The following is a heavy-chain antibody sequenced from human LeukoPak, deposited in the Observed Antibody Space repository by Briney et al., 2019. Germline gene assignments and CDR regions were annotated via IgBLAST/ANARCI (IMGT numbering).Heavy chain of an antibody. D-gene: IGHD2-2*01. CDR1: GGSISSYY. V-gene: IGHV4-59*08. CDR2: IYYSGST. CDR3: ARVRGYCSSTSCKYYYGMDV. J-gene: IGHJ6*02. Sequence: PSETLSLTCTVSGGSISSYYWSWIRQPPGKGLEWIGYIYYSGSTNYNPSLKSRVTISVDTSKNQFSLKLSSVTAADTAVYYCARVRGYCSSTSCKYYYGMDVWGQGTTVTVSS.